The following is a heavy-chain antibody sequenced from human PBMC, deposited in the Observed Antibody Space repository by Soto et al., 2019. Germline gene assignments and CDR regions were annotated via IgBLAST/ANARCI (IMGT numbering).Heavy chain of an antibody. CDR1: GGSFSGYY. D-gene: IGHD2-2*01. Sequence: SETLSLTCAVYGGSFSGYYWSWIRQPPGKGLEWIGEINHSGSTNYNPSLKSRVTISVDTSKNQFSLKLSSVTAADTAVYYCARGSVVVPAAPYDCWGQGTLVTVSS. V-gene: IGHV4-34*01. J-gene: IGHJ4*02. CDR2: INHSGST. CDR3: ARGSVVVPAAPYDC.